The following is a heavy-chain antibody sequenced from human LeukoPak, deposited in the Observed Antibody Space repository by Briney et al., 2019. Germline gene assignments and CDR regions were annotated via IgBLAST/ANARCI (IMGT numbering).Heavy chain of an antibody. CDR1: EFSVGSNY. CDR3: VKDNPLDY. V-gene: IGHV3-66*02. Sequence: GGSLRLSCAASEFSVGSNYMTWVRQAPGKGLEWVSLIYSGGSTYYADSMKGRFTISRDNSKNTLYLHINSLRPEDTALYYCVKDNPLDYWGQGTLVIVSS. D-gene: IGHD1-14*01. J-gene: IGHJ4*02. CDR2: IYSGGST.